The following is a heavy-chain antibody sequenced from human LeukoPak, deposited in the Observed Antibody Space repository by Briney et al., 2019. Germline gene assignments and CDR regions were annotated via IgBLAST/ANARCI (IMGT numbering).Heavy chain of an antibody. D-gene: IGHD3-10*01. CDR3: ARVLDYYGSGTRDFDY. V-gene: IGHV4-39*01. CDR1: GDSISTSSSY. CDR2: IYYSGST. J-gene: IGHJ4*02. Sequence: SETLSLTCSVSGDSISTSSSYWGWIRQPPGKGLEWTGSIYYSGSTYYNTSLKSRVTISVDTSKNQFSLKLNSVTAADTAVYYCARVLDYYGSGTRDFDYWGQGTLVTVSS.